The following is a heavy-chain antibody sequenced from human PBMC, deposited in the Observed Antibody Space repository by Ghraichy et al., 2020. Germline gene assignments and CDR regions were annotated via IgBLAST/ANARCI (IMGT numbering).Heavy chain of an antibody. V-gene: IGHV3-21*01. Sequence: GESLNISCAASGFTFSNYGMNWVRQAPGKGLEWVSSISYSSSYIYYADSVKGRFTISRDNAKNSLYLQMNSLRAEDTAVYYCARDRQTMARFDYWGQGSLVTVSS. J-gene: IGHJ4*02. CDR2: ISYSSSYI. CDR1: GFTFSNYG. CDR3: ARDRQTMARFDY. D-gene: IGHD3-10*01.